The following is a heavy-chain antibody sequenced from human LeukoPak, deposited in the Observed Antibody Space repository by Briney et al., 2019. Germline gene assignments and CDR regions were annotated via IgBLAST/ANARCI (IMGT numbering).Heavy chain of an antibody. J-gene: IGHJ4*02. V-gene: IGHV3-11*01. CDR3: ARLGIITAAGSNDY. D-gene: IGHD6-13*01. CDR1: EFTFSDYY. CDR2: ISYSGDTI. Sequence: GSLRLSCAASEFTFSDYYMSWIRQAPGKGLEWVSYISYSGDTIYYADSVKGRFTVSRDNAKNSLYLQMNSLRAEDTAVYYCARLGIITAAGSNDYWGRGTLVTVSS.